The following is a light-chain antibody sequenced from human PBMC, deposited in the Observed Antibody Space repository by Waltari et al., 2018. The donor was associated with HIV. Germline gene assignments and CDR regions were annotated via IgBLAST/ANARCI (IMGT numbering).Light chain of an antibody. CDR2: EVS. CDR1: RSDVGSYNL. J-gene: IGLJ3*02. V-gene: IGLV2-23*02. CDR3: CSYAHNDPWV. Sequence: QSALTQPASVSGSPGQSITISCPGTRSDVGSYNLVPWYQHHPGKAPKLIIAEVSKRPSGVSNRFSGSKSGTTASLTISGLQAEDEADYHCCSYAHNDPWVFGGGTRLTVL.